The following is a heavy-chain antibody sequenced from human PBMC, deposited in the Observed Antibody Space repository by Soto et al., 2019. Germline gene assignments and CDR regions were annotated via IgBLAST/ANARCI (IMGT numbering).Heavy chain of an antibody. CDR1: GGSISSGGYY. D-gene: IGHD2-21*02. V-gene: IGHV4-31*03. CDR3: ARVCGGDCHYGMDV. CDR2: SYYYGST. Sequence: QVQLQESGPGLVKPSQTLSLTCTVSGGSISSGGYYWSWIRQHPGKGLEWIGYSYYYGSTYYNPSLKSRVTISVDTSKNQFSLKLSSVTAADTAVYYCARVCGGDCHYGMDVWGQGTTVTVSS. J-gene: IGHJ6*02.